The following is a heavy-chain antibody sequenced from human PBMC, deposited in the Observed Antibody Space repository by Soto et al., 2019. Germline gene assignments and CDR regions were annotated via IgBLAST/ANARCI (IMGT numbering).Heavy chain of an antibody. Sequence: QVQLQQWGAGLLKPSETLSLTCAVYGGSFSGYYWSWIRQPPGKGLEWIGEINHSGSTNYNPSLKSRVTISVDTSKKQFSLKLSSVTAADTAVYYCARGYYDGTYYYYYGMDVWGQGTTVTVSS. CDR1: GGSFSGYY. CDR2: INHSGST. J-gene: IGHJ6*02. V-gene: IGHV4-34*01. D-gene: IGHD3-3*01. CDR3: ARGYYDGTYYYYYGMDV.